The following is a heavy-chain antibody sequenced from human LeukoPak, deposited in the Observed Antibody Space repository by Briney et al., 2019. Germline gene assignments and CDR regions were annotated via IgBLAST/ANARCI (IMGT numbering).Heavy chain of an antibody. CDR3: ANGGITMIVVVIHYYFDY. CDR1: GFTFSSYA. Sequence: GGSLRLSCAASGFTFSSYAMSWVRQAPGKGLEWVSAISGSGGSTYYADSVKGRFTISRDNYKNTLYLQMNSLRAEDTAVYYCANGGITMIVVVIHYYFDYWGQGTLVTVSS. D-gene: IGHD3-22*01. V-gene: IGHV3-23*01. CDR2: ISGSGGST. J-gene: IGHJ4*02.